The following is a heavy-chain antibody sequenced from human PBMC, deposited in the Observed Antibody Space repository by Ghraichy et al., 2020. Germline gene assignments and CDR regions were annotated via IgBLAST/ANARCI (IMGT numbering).Heavy chain of an antibody. CDR3: ARDNRYCSSTSCYTPAYYGMDV. CDR2: ISSSSSTI. D-gene: IGHD2-2*02. CDR1: GFTFSSYS. V-gene: IGHV3-48*02. J-gene: IGHJ6*02. Sequence: GGSLRLSCAASGFTFSSYSMNWVRQAPGKGLEWVSYISSSSSTIYYADSVKGRFTISRDNAKNSLYLQMNSLRDEDTAVYYCARDNRYCSSTSCYTPAYYGMDVWGQGTTVTVSS.